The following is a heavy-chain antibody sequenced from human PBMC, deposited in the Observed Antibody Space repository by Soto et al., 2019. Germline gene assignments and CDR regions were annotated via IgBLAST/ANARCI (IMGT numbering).Heavy chain of an antibody. J-gene: IGHJ4*02. D-gene: IGHD6-6*01. V-gene: IGHV3-23*01. Sequence: GGSLRLSCAASGFTFSNDAMSWVRQAPGKGLEWVSSVSGSGGTTDYADSVKGRFTISRDNSRNTLYLQMNSLRAEDTAVYYCAKDKYYYHFWGQGTLVTVSS. CDR1: GFTFSNDA. CDR2: VSGSGGTT. CDR3: AKDKYYYHF.